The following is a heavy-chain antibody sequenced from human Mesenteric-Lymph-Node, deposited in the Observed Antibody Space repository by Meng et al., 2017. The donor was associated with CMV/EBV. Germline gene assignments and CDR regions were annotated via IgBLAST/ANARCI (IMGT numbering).Heavy chain of an antibody. CDR1: GYTFSTYD. CDR3: ASEGYCSSTSCYTDAFDI. Sequence: ASVKVSCKASGYTFSTYDINWVRQATGQGLEWMGWMNPNNGNAGFAPKFQGRVTMTRNSSIGTAYMELSSLKSEDTAVYYCASEGYCSSTSCYTDAFDIWGQGTMVTVSS. J-gene: IGHJ3*02. V-gene: IGHV1-8*01. D-gene: IGHD2-2*02. CDR2: MNPNNGNA.